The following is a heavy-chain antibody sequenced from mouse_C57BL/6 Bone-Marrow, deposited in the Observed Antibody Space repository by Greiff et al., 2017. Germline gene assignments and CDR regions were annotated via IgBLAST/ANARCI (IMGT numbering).Heavy chain of an antibody. CDR2: IYPRSGNT. CDR3: ASPPYPGAY. V-gene: IGHV1-81*01. D-gene: IGHD2-10*01. J-gene: IGHJ3*01. Sequence: VKLVESGAELARPGASVKLSCKASGYTFTSYGISWVKQRTGQGLEWIGEIYPRSGNTYYNEKFKGKATLTADKSSSTAYMELRSLTSEDSAVYFCASPPYPGAYWGQGTLVTVSA. CDR1: GYTFTSYG.